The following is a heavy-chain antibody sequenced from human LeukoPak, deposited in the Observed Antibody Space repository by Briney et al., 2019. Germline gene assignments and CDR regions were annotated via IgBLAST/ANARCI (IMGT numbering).Heavy chain of an antibody. CDR1: GGSFSGYY. Sequence: SETLSLTCAVYGGSFSGYYWSWIRQPPGKGLEWIGHISTSGSTNYNPSLKSRVTMSVDTSKNQFSLKLSSVTAADTAVYYCAKSNGYGLVDIWGQGTMVTVSS. J-gene: IGHJ3*02. CDR2: ISTSGST. V-gene: IGHV4-59*10. D-gene: IGHD3-10*01. CDR3: AKSNGYGLVDI.